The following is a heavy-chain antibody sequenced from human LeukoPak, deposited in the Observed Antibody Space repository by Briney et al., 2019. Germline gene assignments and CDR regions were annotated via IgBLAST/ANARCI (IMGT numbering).Heavy chain of an antibody. CDR3: ARDKGTCSRTTCPGGDFDY. CDR1: GFTFSSYS. Sequence: GGSLRLSCAASGFTFSSYSMNWVRQAPGKGLEWVSSISSSSSYIYYADSVKGRFTISRDNAKNSLYLQMNSLRAEDTAVYYCARDKGTCSRTTCPGGDFDYWGQGALVTVSS. D-gene: IGHD2-2*01. V-gene: IGHV3-21*01. CDR2: ISSSSSYI. J-gene: IGHJ4*02.